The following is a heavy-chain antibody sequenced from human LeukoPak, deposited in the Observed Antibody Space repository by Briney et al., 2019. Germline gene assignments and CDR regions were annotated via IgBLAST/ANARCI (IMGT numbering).Heavy chain of an antibody. J-gene: IGHJ4*02. CDR2: INPNSGGT. CDR1: GYTFTGYY. D-gene: IGHD6-13*01. Sequence: ASVTVSCKASGYTFTGYYMHWVRQAPGQGLEWMGWINPNSGGTNYAQKFQGRVTMTRDTSISTAYMELSRLRSDDTAVYYCARETYSSSWYVPDYWGQGTLVTVSS. V-gene: IGHV1-2*02. CDR3: ARETYSSSWYVPDY.